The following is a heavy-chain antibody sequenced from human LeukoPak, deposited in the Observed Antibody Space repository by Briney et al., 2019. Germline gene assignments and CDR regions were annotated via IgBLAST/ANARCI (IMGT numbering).Heavy chain of an antibody. Sequence: SETLSLTCTVSGGSISSSSYYWGWIRQPPGKGLEWIGSIYYSGSTNYNPSLKSRVTIALDTSKNQYSLKLNSVTAADTAVYYCARVNNNWNGVDYWGQGTLVTVSS. CDR2: IYYSGST. J-gene: IGHJ4*02. V-gene: IGHV4-39*07. CDR3: ARVNNNWNGVDY. CDR1: GGSISSSSYY. D-gene: IGHD1-1*01.